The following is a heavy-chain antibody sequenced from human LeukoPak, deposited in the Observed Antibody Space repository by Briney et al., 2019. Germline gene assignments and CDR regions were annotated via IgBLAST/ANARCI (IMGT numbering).Heavy chain of an antibody. CDR1: GYAFSTYW. Sequence: GGSLRLSCAASGYAFSTYWMSWVRQVPGEGLEWVANIKQDGSEKYYVDSVKGRFTVSRDNAKSSLYLQMNSLRAEDTAVYYCARESISGHRDFDYWGQGALVTVSS. D-gene: IGHD1-26*01. CDR3: ARESISGHRDFDY. J-gene: IGHJ4*02. CDR2: IKQDGSEK. V-gene: IGHV3-7*01.